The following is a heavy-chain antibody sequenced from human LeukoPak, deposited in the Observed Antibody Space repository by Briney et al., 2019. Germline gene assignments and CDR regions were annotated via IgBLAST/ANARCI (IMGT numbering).Heavy chain of an antibody. J-gene: IGHJ4*02. D-gene: IGHD2-2*01. CDR3: ARDLVAGDCSSTSCYLFDY. CDR1: GYTFTSYG. V-gene: IGHV1-18*01. Sequence: ASVKVSCKASGYTFTSYGISWVRQAPGQGLEWMGWISAYNGNTYYAQKLQGRVTMTTDTSTSTAYMELRSLRSDDTAVYYCARDLVAGDCSSTSCYLFDYWGQGTLVTVSS. CDR2: ISAYNGNT.